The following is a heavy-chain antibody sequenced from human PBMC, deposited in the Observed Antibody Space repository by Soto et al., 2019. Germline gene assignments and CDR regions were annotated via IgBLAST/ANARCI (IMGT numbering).Heavy chain of an antibody. D-gene: IGHD5-18*01. CDR3: ARTDGLEEVDTATRKAYFDY. CDR1: GGSISSGGYY. V-gene: IGHV4-31*03. J-gene: IGHJ4*02. CDR2: IYYSGST. Sequence: QVQLQESGPGLVKPSQTLSLTCTVSGGSISSGGYYWSWIRQHPGKGLEWIGYIYYSGSTYYNPYLKSRVTISVDTSKNQFSLKLSSVTAADTAVYYCARTDGLEEVDTATRKAYFDYWGQGTLVTVSS.